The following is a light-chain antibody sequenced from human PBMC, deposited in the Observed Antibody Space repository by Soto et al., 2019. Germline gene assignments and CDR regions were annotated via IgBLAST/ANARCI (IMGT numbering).Light chain of an antibody. V-gene: IGLV2-18*01. Sequence: LTQPPSVSGSPGQSVTISCTGTSSDVGSYNRLSWYQQPPGTAPKLIMYEVNTRPSGVPDRFSGSKSGSTASLTISGLQAEDEADYYCSLYISGSTYVFGTGTKVTVL. CDR3: SLYISGSTYV. J-gene: IGLJ1*01. CDR2: EVN. CDR1: SSDVGSYNR.